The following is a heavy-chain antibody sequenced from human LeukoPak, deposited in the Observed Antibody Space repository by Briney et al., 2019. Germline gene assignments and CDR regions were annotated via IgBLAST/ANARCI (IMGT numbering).Heavy chain of an antibody. Sequence: ASVKVSCKVSGYTLTELSMHWVRQAPGKGLEWRGGFDPEDGETIYAQKFQGRVTMTEDTSTDTAYMELSSLRSEDTAVYYCAAGLVRGVIINIDYGGQGTLVTVSS. CDR1: GYTLTELS. CDR3: AAGLVRGVIINIDY. V-gene: IGHV1-24*01. J-gene: IGHJ4*02. CDR2: FDPEDGET. D-gene: IGHD3-10*01.